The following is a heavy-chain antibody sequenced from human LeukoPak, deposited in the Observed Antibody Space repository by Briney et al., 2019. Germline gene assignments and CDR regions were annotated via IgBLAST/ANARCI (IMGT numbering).Heavy chain of an antibody. CDR2: IYYSGST. V-gene: IGHV4-31*03. CDR3: ARGSDIVATRDAFDI. CDR1: GGSISSGGYY. J-gene: IGHJ3*02. D-gene: IGHD5-12*01. Sequence: PSQTLSLTCTVSGGSISSGGYYWRWIRQHPGKGLEWIGYIYYSGSTYYNPSLKSRVTISVDTSKNQLSLKLSSVTAADTAVYYCARGSDIVATRDAFDIWGQGTMVTVSS.